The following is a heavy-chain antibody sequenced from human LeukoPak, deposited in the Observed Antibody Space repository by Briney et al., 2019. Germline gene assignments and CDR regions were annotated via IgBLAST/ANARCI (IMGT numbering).Heavy chain of an antibody. CDR2: IYYSGST. V-gene: IGHV4-39*01. CDR1: GGSISSSSYY. CDR3: ARHVIDTSGYYLDYFDY. Sequence: SETLSLTCTVSGGSISSSSYYWGWLRQPPGKGLEWIGSIYYSGSTYYNPSLKSRVTISVDTSKNQFSLKLSSVTAADTAVYYCARHVIDTSGYYLDYFDYWGQGTLVTVSS. J-gene: IGHJ4*02. D-gene: IGHD3-22*01.